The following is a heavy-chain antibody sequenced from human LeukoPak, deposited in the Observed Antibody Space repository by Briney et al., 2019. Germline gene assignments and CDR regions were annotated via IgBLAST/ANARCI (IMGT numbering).Heavy chain of an antibody. CDR2: IWYDGSNK. J-gene: IGHJ6*03. CDR3: AKEGAYYDSGSYIGHYMDV. V-gene: IGHV3-30*02. D-gene: IGHD3-10*01. Sequence: PGGSLRLSCAASGFTFSSYGMHWVRQAPGKGLEWVAVIWYDGSNKYYADSVKGRFTISRDNSKNTLYLQMNSLRAEDTALYYCAKEGAYYDSGSYIGHYMDVWGKGTTVAVSS. CDR1: GFTFSSYG.